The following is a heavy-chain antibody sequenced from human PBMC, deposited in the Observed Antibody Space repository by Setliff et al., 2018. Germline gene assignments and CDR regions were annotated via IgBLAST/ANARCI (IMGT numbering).Heavy chain of an antibody. CDR1: GGAFSNYG. CDR3: ARESGVVVTTTNYYYYMDV. Sequence: SVKVSCKASGGAFSNYGITWVRQAPGQGLEWMGGIIXXXXXXXXXXXXXXXXXXXTDXXXXTGYMELSSLRSEDTAVYFCARESGVVVTTTNYYYYMDVWGEGTTVTVSS. D-gene: IGHD2-21*02. CDR2: IIXXXXXX. V-gene: IGHV1-69*05. J-gene: IGHJ6*03.